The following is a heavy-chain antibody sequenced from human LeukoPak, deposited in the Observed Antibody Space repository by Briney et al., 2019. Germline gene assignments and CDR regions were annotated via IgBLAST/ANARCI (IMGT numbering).Heavy chain of an antibody. CDR3: AKKASKVRGDCYACPNDY. D-gene: IGHD2-21*02. CDR2: ISGGGGST. CDR1: GFTFSSYG. J-gene: IGHJ4*02. V-gene: IGHV3-23*01. Sequence: AGGSLRLSCAASGFTFSSYGMSWVRQAPGKGLEWVSAISGGGGSTYYADSVKGRFTISRDNSKNTLYLQMNSLRAEDTAVYYCAKKASKVRGDCYACPNDYWGQGTLVTVSS.